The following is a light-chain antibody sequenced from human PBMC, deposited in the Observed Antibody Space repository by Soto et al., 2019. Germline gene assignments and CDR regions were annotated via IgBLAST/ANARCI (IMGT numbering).Light chain of an antibody. CDR2: WAS. J-gene: IGKJ1*01. CDR1: QSVLYSSNNKNY. V-gene: IGKV4-1*01. Sequence: DIVMTQSPDSLAVSLGERATINCKSSQSVLYSSNNKNYLAWYQQKPGQPPKLLIYWASTRESGVPDRFSGSASGTDFPLTISSLQAEDVAVYYCQQYYSAPWTFGQGTKVEIK. CDR3: QQYYSAPWT.